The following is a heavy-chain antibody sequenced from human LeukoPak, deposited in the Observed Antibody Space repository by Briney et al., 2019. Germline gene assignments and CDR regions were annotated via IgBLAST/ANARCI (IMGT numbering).Heavy chain of an antibody. J-gene: IGHJ4*02. CDR1: GFTFSSYG. V-gene: IGHV3-30*18. CDR3: AKADYGSGSSDFDY. D-gene: IGHD3-10*01. CDR2: ISYDGSNK. Sequence: GRSLRLSCAASGFTFSSYGMHWVRQAPGKGLEWVAVISYDGSNKYYADSVKGRFTISRDNSKNTLYLQMNSLRAEDTAVYYCAKADYGSGSSDFDYWGQGTLVTVSS.